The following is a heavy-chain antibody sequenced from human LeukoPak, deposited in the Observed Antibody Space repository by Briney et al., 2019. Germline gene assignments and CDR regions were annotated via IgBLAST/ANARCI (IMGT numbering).Heavy chain of an antibody. J-gene: IGHJ3*02. CDR2: INHSGGT. V-gene: IGHV4-34*01. CDR3: AGPQAGAAFEI. CDR1: GGSFSAYS. D-gene: IGHD6-13*01. Sequence: PSETLSLTCAVYGGSFSAYSWTWIRQPPGKGLEWIGEINHSGGTNHNPSLKSRVSISRDSSKNQIFLKLRSVTAADTAVYYCAGPQAGAAFEIWRQGTMVTVFS.